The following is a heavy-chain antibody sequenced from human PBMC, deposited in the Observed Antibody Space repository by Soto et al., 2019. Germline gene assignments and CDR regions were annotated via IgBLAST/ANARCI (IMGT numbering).Heavy chain of an antibody. J-gene: IGHJ6*02. Sequence: QVQLVESGGGVVQPGRSLRLSCAASGFIFSDFPMHWVRQAPGKGLQWVAVTSYDGGNKYYADSVKGRFTISRDNSKNTLYLQMNSLIAEDTAVYYCARPNYGSGSYNGAMDVWGQGTTVTVSS. D-gene: IGHD3-10*01. CDR3: ARPNYGSGSYNGAMDV. CDR2: TSYDGGNK. CDR1: GFIFSDFP. V-gene: IGHV3-30-3*01.